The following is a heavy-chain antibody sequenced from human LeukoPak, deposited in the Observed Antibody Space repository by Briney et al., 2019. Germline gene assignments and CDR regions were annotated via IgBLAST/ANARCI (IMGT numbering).Heavy chain of an antibody. J-gene: IGHJ4*02. CDR3: ARAGNYIAAAGTFDY. CDR1: GGSFSGYY. CDR2: INHSGST. V-gene: IGHV4-34*01. Sequence: PSETLSLTCAVYGGSFSGYYWSWIRQPPGKGLEWIGEINHSGSTNYNPSLKSRVTISVDTSKNQFSLKLSSVTAADTAVYYCARAGNYIAAAGTFDYWGQGTLVTVSS. D-gene: IGHD6-13*01.